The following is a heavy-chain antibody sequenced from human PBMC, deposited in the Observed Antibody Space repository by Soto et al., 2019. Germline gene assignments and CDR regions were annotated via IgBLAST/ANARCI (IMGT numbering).Heavy chain of an antibody. CDR1: GFTFSSYA. CDR2: ISGSGGST. J-gene: IGHJ3*02. V-gene: IGHV3-23*01. Sequence: GGSLRLSCAASGFTFSSYAMSWVRQAPGKGLEWVSAISGSGGSTYYADSVEGRFTISRDNSKNTLYLQMNSLRAEDTAVYYCAKWIQPAEAYDAFDIWGQGTMVTVSS. CDR3: AKWIQPAEAYDAFDI. D-gene: IGHD5-18*01.